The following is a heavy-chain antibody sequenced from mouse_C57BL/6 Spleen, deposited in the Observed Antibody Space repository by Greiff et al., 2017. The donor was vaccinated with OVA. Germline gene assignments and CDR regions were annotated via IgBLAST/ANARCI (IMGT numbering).Heavy chain of an antibody. CDR1: GYTFTSYG. J-gene: IGHJ2*01. CDR3: AKAPYDYDRAYFDY. Sequence: QVQLQQSGAELARPGASVKLSCKASGYTFTSYGISWVKQRTGQGLEWIGEIYPRSGNTYYNEKFKGKATLTADKSSSTAYMELRSLTSEDSAVYFCAKAPYDYDRAYFDYWGQGTTLTVSS. V-gene: IGHV1-81*01. D-gene: IGHD2-4*01. CDR2: IYPRSGNT.